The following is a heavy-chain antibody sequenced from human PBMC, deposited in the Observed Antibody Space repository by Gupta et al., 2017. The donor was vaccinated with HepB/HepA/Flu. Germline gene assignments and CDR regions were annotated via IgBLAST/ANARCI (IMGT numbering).Heavy chain of an antibody. CDR1: GYTFTSYD. CDR2: MNPNSGNT. D-gene: IGHD2-15*01. CDR3: APAPIVVVAAIYYYYGMDV. Sequence: QVQLVQSGAEVKKPGASVKVSCKASGYTFTSYDINWVRQATGTGLEWMGWMNPNSGNTGYAQKFQGRVTMTRNTSISTAYMELSSLRSEDTAVYYCAPAPIVVVAAIYYYYGMDVWGQVTTVTVSS. J-gene: IGHJ6*02. V-gene: IGHV1-8*01.